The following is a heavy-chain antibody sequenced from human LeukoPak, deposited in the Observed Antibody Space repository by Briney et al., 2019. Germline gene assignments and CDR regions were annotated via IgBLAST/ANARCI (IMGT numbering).Heavy chain of an antibody. V-gene: IGHV3-21*01. CDR2: ISSSSNYI. J-gene: IGHJ3*02. CDR1: GFTFSSYI. CDR3: ARSGNAFDI. D-gene: IGHD3-10*01. Sequence: SGGSLRLSCAASGFTFSSYIMNWVRQAPGKGLEWVSSISSSSNYIYYADSVKGRFTISRDNAKNSLYLQMNSQRAEDTAVYYCARSGNAFDIWGQGTMVTVSS.